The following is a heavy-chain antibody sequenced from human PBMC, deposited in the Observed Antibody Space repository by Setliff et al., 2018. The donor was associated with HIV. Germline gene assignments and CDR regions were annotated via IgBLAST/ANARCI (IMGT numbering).Heavy chain of an antibody. CDR3: ARGRGDIVLLVCTYPPDY. Sequence: PSETLSLTCTVSGGSVSSGNYYWSWVRQPAGKGLEWIGHVSASESSIYNPSLKSRVTISVDTSKNHFSLNLTSVTAADTAVYYCARGRGDIVLLVCTYPPDYWGRGKLVTVSS. J-gene: IGHJ4*02. CDR1: GGSVSSGNYY. CDR2: VSASESS. D-gene: IGHD2-15*01. V-gene: IGHV4-61*09.